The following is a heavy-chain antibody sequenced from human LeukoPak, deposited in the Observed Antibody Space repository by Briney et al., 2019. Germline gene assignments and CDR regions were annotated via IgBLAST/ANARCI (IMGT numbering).Heavy chain of an antibody. J-gene: IGHJ4*02. V-gene: IGHV4-34*01. CDR1: GGSFSGYY. D-gene: IGHD6-13*01. Sequence: SETLSLTCAVYGGSFSGYYWSWIRQPPGKGLEWIGEINHSGSTNYNPSLKSRVTISVDTSKNQFSLKLSSVTAADTAVYYCASWYSSSWYGPTHFDYWGQGTLVTVSS. CDR3: ASWYSSSWYGPTHFDY. CDR2: INHSGST.